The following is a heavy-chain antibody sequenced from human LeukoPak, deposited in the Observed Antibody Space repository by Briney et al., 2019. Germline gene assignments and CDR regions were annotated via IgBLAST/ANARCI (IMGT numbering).Heavy chain of an antibody. V-gene: IGHV3-11*01. CDR2: ISGSGSTI. D-gene: IGHD1-26*01. CDR1: GFTFSDYY. J-gene: IGHJ4*02. CDR3: TREALRYDY. Sequence: GGSLRLSCAASGFTFSDYYMSWIHQAPGKGLEWVSYISGSGSTIYYTDSVRGRFTISRDNAKNSLYLQMNSLRAEDTAVYYCTREALRYDYWGQGTLVTVSS.